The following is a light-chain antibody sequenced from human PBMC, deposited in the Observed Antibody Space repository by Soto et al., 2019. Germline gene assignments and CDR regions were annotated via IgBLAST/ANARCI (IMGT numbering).Light chain of an antibody. V-gene: IGKV3-11*01. CDR2: DAS. J-gene: IGKJ4*01. CDR1: KSVSRY. CDR3: QHRSNWLT. Sequence: EILLTQSPATLSLSPGERATLSCRASKSVSRYLAWYHQKPGQAPRLLIYDASNRATGITARFSGSGSGTDFTLTISILEPEDFAVYYCQHRSNWLTFGGGTKVEIK.